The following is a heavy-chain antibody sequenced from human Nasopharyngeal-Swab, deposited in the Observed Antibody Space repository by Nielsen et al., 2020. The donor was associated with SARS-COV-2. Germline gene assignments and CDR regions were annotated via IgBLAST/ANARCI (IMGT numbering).Heavy chain of an antibody. V-gene: IGHV3-7*01. CDR3: ASLTVGKYDSSGLNDY. CDR2: IKQDGSET. J-gene: IGHJ4*02. CDR1: GFTFRRDW. D-gene: IGHD3-22*01. Sequence: GGSLRLSCADSGFTFRRDWMSWVRQAPGKGLEWVANIKQDGSETYYADSVKGRFTISRDNAKNSLYLQMNSLRAEDTAVYYCASLTVGKYDSSGLNDYWGQGTLVTVSS.